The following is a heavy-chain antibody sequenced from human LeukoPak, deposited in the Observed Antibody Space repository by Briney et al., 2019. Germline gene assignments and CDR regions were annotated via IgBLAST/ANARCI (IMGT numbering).Heavy chain of an antibody. V-gene: IGHV4-34*01. CDR3: ARGGILTGPPRPLDY. D-gene: IGHD3-9*01. CDR2: INHSGST. CDR1: GGSFNGYY. J-gene: IGHJ4*02. Sequence: SETLFLTCAVYGGSFNGYYWSWIRQPPGKGLEWIGEINHSGSTNYNPSLKSRVTISVDTSKNQFSLKLRSVTAEDTAVYYCARGGILTGPPRPLDYWGQGTLVTVSS.